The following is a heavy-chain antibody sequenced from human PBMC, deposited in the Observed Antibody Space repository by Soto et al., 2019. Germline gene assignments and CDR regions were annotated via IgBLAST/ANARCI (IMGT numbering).Heavy chain of an antibody. CDR1: GYTFTSYY. J-gene: IGHJ4*02. V-gene: IGHV1-46*01. Sequence: QVQLVQSGAEVKKPGASVKVSCKASGYTFTSYYMHWVRQAPGQGLEWMGIINPSGGSTSYAQKFKGRVTMTRDTSTSTVYMELSSLRSEDTAVYYCAREGGNCTYGVCYTPPFDYWGQGTLVTVSS. CDR2: INPSGGST. D-gene: IGHD2-8*01. CDR3: AREGGNCTYGVCYTPPFDY.